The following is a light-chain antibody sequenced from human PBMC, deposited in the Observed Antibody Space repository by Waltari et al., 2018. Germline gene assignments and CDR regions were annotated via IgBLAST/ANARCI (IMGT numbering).Light chain of an antibody. V-gene: IGLV1-47*01. CDR1: TSNIGVNF. CDR2: RNR. CDR3: AAWDDSLSGPV. J-gene: IGLJ3*02. Sequence: QSVLTQPPSASGTPGQSVTISCSGSTSNIGVNFVYWYQQFPGTAPKRLIYRNRRRPSGVPDRFSGSKSGTSASLSISGLRSEDEANYYCAAWDDSLSGPVFGGGTELTVL.